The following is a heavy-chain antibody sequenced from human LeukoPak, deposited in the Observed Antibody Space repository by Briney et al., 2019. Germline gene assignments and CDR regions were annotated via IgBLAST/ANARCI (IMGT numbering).Heavy chain of an antibody. CDR2: IIPIFGTA. V-gene: IGHV1-69*13. Sequence: SVKVSCKASGGTFSSYAISWVRQAPGQGLEWMGGIIPIFGTANYAQKFQGRVTITADESTSTAYMELSSLGSEDTAVYYCARDHANYDILTGGNWFDPWGQGTLVTVSS. J-gene: IGHJ5*02. D-gene: IGHD3-9*01. CDR3: ARDHANYDILTGGNWFDP. CDR1: GGTFSSYA.